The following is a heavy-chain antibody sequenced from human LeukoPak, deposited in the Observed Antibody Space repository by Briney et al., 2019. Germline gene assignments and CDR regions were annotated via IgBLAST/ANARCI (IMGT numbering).Heavy chain of an antibody. CDR3: ARVAYCGGGCYYYFDY. D-gene: IGHD2-21*02. CDR1: GYTFTNYY. CDR2: IKPKSGGT. V-gene: IGHV1-2*02. J-gene: IGHJ4*02. Sequence: ASVKVSCKASGYTFTNYYMHWMRQAPGQGLEWMKWIKPKSGGTNYAQKFQGRLTMTWDTSMSTAYMELTRVTSDDTAVYYCARVAYCGGGCYYYFDYWGQGTLVTVSS.